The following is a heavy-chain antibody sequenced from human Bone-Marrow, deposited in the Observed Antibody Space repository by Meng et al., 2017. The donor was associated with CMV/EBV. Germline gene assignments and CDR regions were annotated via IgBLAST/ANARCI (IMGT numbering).Heavy chain of an antibody. D-gene: IGHD3-3*01. Sequence: GESLKISCAASGFTFSSYAMSWVRQAPGKGLEWVSYISSNGSTIYYADSVKGRFTISRDNAKNSLYLQMNSLRAEDTAVYYCARGDFDFWSGYYTGAVYGMDVWGQGTTVTVSS. CDR1: GFTFSSYA. CDR3: ARGDFDFWSGYYTGAVYGMDV. J-gene: IGHJ6*02. V-gene: IGHV3-48*03. CDR2: ISSNGSTI.